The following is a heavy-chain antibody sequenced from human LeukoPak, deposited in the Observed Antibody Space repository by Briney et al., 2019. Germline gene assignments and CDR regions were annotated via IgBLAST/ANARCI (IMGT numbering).Heavy chain of an antibody. Sequence: PGGSLRLSCAASGFTFSGYAMSWVRQAPGKGLEWVSAISDSGGSTFYPDSVKGRFTISRDNSKNTLFLQVNTLRAEDTAVYYCAKALLSRNFFEYWGQGTLVTVSS. D-gene: IGHD2-2*01. CDR1: GFTFSGYA. J-gene: IGHJ4*02. CDR3: AKALLSRNFFEY. CDR2: ISDSGGST. V-gene: IGHV3-23*01.